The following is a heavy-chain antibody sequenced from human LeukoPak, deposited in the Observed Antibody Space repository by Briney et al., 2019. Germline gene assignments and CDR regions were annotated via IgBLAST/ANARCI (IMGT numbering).Heavy chain of an antibody. CDR1: GGSISSYY. V-gene: IGHV4-59*01. D-gene: IGHD5-18*01. J-gene: IGHJ6*03. Sequence: SETLSLTCTVSGGSISSYYWSWIRQPPGKGLEWIGYIYYSGGTNYNPSLKSRVTISVDTSKNQFSLKLSSVTAADTAVYYCAGGYNYGSTYYYMDVWGKGTTVTISS. CDR2: IYYSGGT. CDR3: AGGYNYGSTYYYMDV.